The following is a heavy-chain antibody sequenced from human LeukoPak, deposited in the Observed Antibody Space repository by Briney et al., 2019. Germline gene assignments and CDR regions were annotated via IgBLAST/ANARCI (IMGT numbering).Heavy chain of an antibody. CDR3: AGKETYYDFWSGYSRDV. CDR2: IYYSGST. Sequence: SETLSLTCTVSGGSISSSSYYWGWIRQPPGKGLEWIGSIYYSGSTYYNPSLKSRVTISVDTSKNQFSLKLSSVTAADTAVYYCAGKETYYDFWSGYSRDVWGKGTTVTVSS. CDR1: GGSISSSSYY. J-gene: IGHJ6*04. D-gene: IGHD3-3*01. V-gene: IGHV4-39*07.